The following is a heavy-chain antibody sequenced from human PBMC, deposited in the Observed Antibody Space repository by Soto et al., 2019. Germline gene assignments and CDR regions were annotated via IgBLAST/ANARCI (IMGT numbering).Heavy chain of an antibody. J-gene: IGHJ4*02. CDR1: GGAISSFY. V-gene: IGHV4-59*08. D-gene: IGHD3-10*01. CDR2: IFYTGTT. Sequence: QVQLQESGPGLVKPSETLSLTCSVSGGAISSFYWNWIRQAPEKGLEWIGSIFYTGTTTYHPSLKSRVTMSVATSKNQSSLDLTSVTAADTAIYYCARQDSYPRRGVFDFWGQGIRVTVSS. CDR3: ARQDSYPRRGVFDF.